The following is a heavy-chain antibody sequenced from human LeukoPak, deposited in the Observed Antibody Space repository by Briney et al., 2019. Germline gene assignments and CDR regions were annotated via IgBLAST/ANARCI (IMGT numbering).Heavy chain of an antibody. V-gene: IGHV1-69*01. CDR2: IIPIFGTA. Sequence: SVKVSCKASGGTFISYAISWVRQAPGQGLEWMGGIIPIFGTANYAQKFQGRVTITADESTSTAYMELSSLRSEDTAVYYCASPVGYCSGGSCYSLDYWGQGTLVTVSS. CDR1: GGTFISYA. J-gene: IGHJ4*02. CDR3: ASPVGYCSGGSCYSLDY. D-gene: IGHD2-15*01.